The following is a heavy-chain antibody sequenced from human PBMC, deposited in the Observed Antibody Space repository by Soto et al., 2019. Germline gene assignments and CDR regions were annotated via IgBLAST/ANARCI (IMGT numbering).Heavy chain of an antibody. CDR3: ARLSSGGGDYYYGMDV. CDR2: IYYSGST. D-gene: IGHD6-19*01. CDR1: GGSISSSSYY. V-gene: IGHV4-39*01. J-gene: IGHJ6*02. Sequence: PSETLSLTCTVSGGSISSSSYYWGWIRQPPGKGLEWIGSIYYSGSTYYNPSLKSRVTISVDTSKNQFFLKLSSVTAADTAVYYCARLSSGGGDYYYGMDVWGQGTTVTVSS.